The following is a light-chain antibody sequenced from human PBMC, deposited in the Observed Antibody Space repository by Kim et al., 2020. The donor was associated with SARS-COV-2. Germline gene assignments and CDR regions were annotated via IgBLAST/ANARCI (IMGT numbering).Light chain of an antibody. CDR2: DAS. CDR1: QTISSY. Sequence: DIQMTQSPSSLSASVGDRVTITCRASQTISSYLSWYQQKPGQAPKLLIYDASSLHSGVPSRFSGSGSGTDFTLTISSLRPEDFATYYCQQTDSIPRTFGQGTKVDIK. CDR3: QQTDSIPRT. J-gene: IGKJ1*01. V-gene: IGKV1-39*01.